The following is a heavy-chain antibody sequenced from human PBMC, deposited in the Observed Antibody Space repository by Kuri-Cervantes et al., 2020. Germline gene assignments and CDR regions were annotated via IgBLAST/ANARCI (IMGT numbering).Heavy chain of an antibody. Sequence: AAALISSKASVYTVTSWGISWVRQAAAQGLEWMGWISAYNGNTNYAQKLKGRVTMTTDTSTRTAYMELRSLRSDDTAVYYCASGRKVVVVPAAMPGYYYYGMDAWGQGTTVTVSS. CDR1: VYTVTSWG. CDR3: ASGRKVVVVPAAMPGYYYYGMDA. J-gene: IGHJ6*02. D-gene: IGHD2-2*01. CDR2: ISAYNGNT. V-gene: IGHV1-18*01.